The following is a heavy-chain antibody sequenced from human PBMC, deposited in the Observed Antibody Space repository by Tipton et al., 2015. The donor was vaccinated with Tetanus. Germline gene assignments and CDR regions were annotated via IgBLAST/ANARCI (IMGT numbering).Heavy chain of an antibody. D-gene: IGHD3-10*01. V-gene: IGHV3-30*04. J-gene: IGHJ6*02. Sequence: SLRLSCAASGFTFSSYAMHWVRQAPGKGLEWVAVISYDGSNKYYADSVKGRFTISRDNSKNTLYLQMNSLRAEDTAVYYCARDQAEVYYGSGSYLGMDVWGQGP. CDR2: ISYDGSNK. CDR3: ARDQAEVYYGSGSYLGMDV. CDR1: GFTFSSYA.